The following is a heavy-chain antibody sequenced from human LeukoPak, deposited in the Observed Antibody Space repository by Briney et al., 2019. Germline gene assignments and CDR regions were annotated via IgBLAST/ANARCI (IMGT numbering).Heavy chain of an antibody. CDR3: AREDGSGSSGVYYYYMDV. Sequence: SETLSLTCTVSGYSISSGYYWGWIRQPPGKGLEWIGSIYHSGSTYYNPSLKSRVTISVDRSKNQFSLKLSSVTAADTAVYYCAREDGSGSSGVYYYYMDVWGKGTTVTVSS. V-gene: IGHV4-38-2*02. D-gene: IGHD3-10*01. CDR2: IYHSGST. CDR1: GYSISSGYY. J-gene: IGHJ6*03.